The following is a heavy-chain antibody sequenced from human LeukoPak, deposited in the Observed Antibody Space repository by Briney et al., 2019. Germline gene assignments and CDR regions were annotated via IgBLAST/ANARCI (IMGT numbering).Heavy chain of an antibody. CDR1: GFTFSTYA. V-gene: IGHV3-30*04. CDR2: ISYDGSNK. D-gene: IGHD6-19*01. Sequence: GGSLRLSCAASGFTFSTYAMHWVRQAPGKGLEWVAAISYDGSNKNYADSVKGRFTISRDNSKNTLYLQMNSLRAEETAVYYFARRVRIAVAGYIYYWGPGTLVTVSS. J-gene: IGHJ4*02. CDR3: ARRVRIAVAGYIYY.